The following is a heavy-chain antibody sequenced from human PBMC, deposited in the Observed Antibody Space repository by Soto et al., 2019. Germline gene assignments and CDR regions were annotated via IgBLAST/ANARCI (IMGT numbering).Heavy chain of an antibody. CDR2: ISGSGGST. Sequence: GGSLRLSCAASGFTFSSFAMSWVRQAPGKGLEWVSSISGSGGSTYYTDSVKGRFTISRDNSKNTLFLQMNSLRAEDTAVYYCARDCGEEQWLVREDAFDIWGQGTMVTV. V-gene: IGHV3-23*01. CDR1: GFTFSSFA. D-gene: IGHD6-19*01. J-gene: IGHJ3*02. CDR3: ARDCGEEQWLVREDAFDI.